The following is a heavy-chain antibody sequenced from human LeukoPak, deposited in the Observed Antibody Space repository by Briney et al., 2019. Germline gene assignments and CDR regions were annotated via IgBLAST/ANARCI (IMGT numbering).Heavy chain of an antibody. D-gene: IGHD6-13*01. Sequence: GGSLRLSCAASGLAFNSYGMHWVRQAPGKGLEWVALIWYDGSNKYYADSVKGRFTISRDNSKNTLYLQMNSLRAEDTAVYYCARDHGYSSSWYYFDYWGQGTLVTVSS. CDR1: GLAFNSYG. V-gene: IGHV3-33*01. CDR3: ARDHGYSSSWYYFDY. J-gene: IGHJ4*02. CDR2: IWYDGSNK.